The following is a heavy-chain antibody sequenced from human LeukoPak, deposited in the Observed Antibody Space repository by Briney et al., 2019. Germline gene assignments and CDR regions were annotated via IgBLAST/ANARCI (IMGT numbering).Heavy chain of an antibody. Sequence: SETLSLTCTVSGGSISSYYWSWIRPPPGKGLEWIGYIYYSGSTNYNPSLKSRVTISVDTSKNQFSLKLSSVTAADTAVYYCARDRRYCSGGSCSDAFDIWGQGTMVTVSS. V-gene: IGHV4-59*01. CDR2: IYYSGST. CDR3: ARDRRYCSGGSCSDAFDI. CDR1: GGSISSYY. J-gene: IGHJ3*02. D-gene: IGHD2-15*01.